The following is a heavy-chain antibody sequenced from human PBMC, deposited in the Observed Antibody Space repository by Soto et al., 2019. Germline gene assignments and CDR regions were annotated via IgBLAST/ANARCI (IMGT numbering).Heavy chain of an antibody. CDR3: ARGREGLNYDFWSGSYYYYGMDV. Sequence: PSETLSLTCTVSGGSISSYYWSWIRQPPGKGLEWIGYIYYSGSTNYTPSLKSRVTISVDTSKNQFSLKLSSVTAADTAVYYCARGREGLNYDFWSGSYYYYGMDVWGQGTTVTVSS. V-gene: IGHV4-59*01. J-gene: IGHJ6*02. CDR1: GGSISSYY. CDR2: IYYSGST. D-gene: IGHD3-3*01.